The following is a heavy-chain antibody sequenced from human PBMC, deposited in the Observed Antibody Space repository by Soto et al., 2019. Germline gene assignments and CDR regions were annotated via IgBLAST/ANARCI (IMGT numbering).Heavy chain of an antibody. Sequence: GGSLRLSCEASGFAFTTYWMHWVRQAPGKGLVWVSGIKSDGTTTTYADSVKGRFTISRDNAKNTLYLQMSSLSAEDTAVYHCASLFASTYTPRPFDHWGQGTQVTVSS. J-gene: IGHJ4*02. CDR1: GFAFTTYW. V-gene: IGHV3-74*01. D-gene: IGHD2-2*02. CDR2: IKSDGTTT. CDR3: ASLFASTYTPRPFDH.